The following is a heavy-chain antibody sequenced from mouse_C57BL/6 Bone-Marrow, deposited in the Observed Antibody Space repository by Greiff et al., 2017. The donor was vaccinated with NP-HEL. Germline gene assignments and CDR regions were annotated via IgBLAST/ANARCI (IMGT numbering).Heavy chain of an antibody. D-gene: IGHD2-4*01. CDR3: AREGGLRRRTYAMDY. Sequence: EVQRVESEGGLVQPGSSMKLSCTASGFTFSDYYMAWVRQVPEKGLEWVANLNYDGSSTSYLDSLKSRFIISRDNAKNILYLQMSILKSEDTATYYCAREGGLRRRTYAMDYWGQGTSVTVSS. CDR2: LNYDGSST. CDR1: GFTFSDYY. V-gene: IGHV5-16*01. J-gene: IGHJ4*01.